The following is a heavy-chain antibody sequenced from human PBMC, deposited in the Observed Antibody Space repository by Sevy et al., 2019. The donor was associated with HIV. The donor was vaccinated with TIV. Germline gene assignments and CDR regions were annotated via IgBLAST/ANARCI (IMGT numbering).Heavy chain of an antibody. CDR1: GYTFTSYG. D-gene: IGHD2-8*01. J-gene: IGHJ5*02. Sequence: ASVKVSCKASGYTFTSYGISWVRQAPGQGLEWMGWISAYNGNTNYARKLQGRVTMTTDTSTSTAYMELRSLRSDDTAVYYCARDLVLMVYGNYRWFDPWGQGTLVTVSS. CDR2: ISAYNGNT. V-gene: IGHV1-18*04. CDR3: ARDLVLMVYGNYRWFDP.